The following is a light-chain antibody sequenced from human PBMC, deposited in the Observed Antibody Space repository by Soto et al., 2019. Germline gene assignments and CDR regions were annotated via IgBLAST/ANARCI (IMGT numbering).Light chain of an antibody. CDR2: GAS. CDR1: QSVRSN. V-gene: IGKV3-15*01. J-gene: IGKJ1*01. CDR3: QHYNNWPPWT. Sequence: EIVMTQSPATLSVSPGERATLSCRASQSVRSNLAWYQPKPGQAPRLLIYGASTRDTGIPARFSGSGSGTEFTLTISRLQSEDFAVYYCQHYNNWPPWTFGQGTKVEVK.